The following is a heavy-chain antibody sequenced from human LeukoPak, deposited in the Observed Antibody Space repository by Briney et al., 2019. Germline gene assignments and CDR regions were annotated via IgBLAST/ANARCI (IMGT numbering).Heavy chain of an antibody. V-gene: IGHV4-34*01. CDR2: INHSGST. CDR3: ARHYSWGGYSSSWYNLDYMDV. J-gene: IGHJ6*03. CDR1: GGSFSGYY. D-gene: IGHD6-13*01. Sequence: SETLSLTCAVYGGSFSGYYWSWICQPPGKGLEWIGEINHSGSTNYNPSLKSRVTISVDASKNQFSLNLSSVTAADTAVYYCARHYSWGGYSSSWYNLDYMDVWGKGTTVTISS.